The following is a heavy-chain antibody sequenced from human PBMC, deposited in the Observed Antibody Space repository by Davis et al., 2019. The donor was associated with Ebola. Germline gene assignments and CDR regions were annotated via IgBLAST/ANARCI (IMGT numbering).Heavy chain of an antibody. D-gene: IGHD1-26*01. CDR1: VITFSSYA. CDR2: ISDSGGTT. Sequence: GESLKISCADSVITFSSYAMTWVRQAPGKGLEWVSAISDSGGTTYYAGSVKGRFTVSRDNSKKTMYLQMNSLRDEDTAVYYCAKAGGIVGATSDYWGQGTLVTVSS. V-gene: IGHV3-23*01. CDR3: AKAGGIVGATSDY. J-gene: IGHJ4*02.